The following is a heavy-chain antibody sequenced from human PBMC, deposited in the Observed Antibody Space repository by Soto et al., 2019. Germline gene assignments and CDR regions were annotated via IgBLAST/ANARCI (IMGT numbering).Heavy chain of an antibody. CDR2: ISYGGTT. J-gene: IGHJ3*02. CDR3: ARRETEIRWAFDI. D-gene: IGHD1-26*01. CDR1: GDSISIFGYY. V-gene: IGHV4-31*03. Sequence: QVQLQESGPGLVKPSQTLSLTCTVSGDSISIFGYYWSWARQHPGKGLEWIGYISYGGTTYYNPSLKSRIAISADTSKNQFSLILNSVTAADTAVYYCARRETEIRWAFDIWGQGAMVTVSS.